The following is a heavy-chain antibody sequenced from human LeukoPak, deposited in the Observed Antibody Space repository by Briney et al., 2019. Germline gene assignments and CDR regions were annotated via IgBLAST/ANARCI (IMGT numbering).Heavy chain of an antibody. Sequence: GGSLRLSCAASGFTFSSYWMHWVRQAPGKGLVWVSRINSDGSSTSYADSVKGRFTISRDNAKNTLYLQMNSLRAEGTAVYYCARARLGYDFWSGLPDYWGQGTLVTVSS. CDR1: GFTFSSYW. J-gene: IGHJ4*02. CDR3: ARARLGYDFWSGLPDY. V-gene: IGHV3-74*01. D-gene: IGHD3-3*01. CDR2: INSDGSST.